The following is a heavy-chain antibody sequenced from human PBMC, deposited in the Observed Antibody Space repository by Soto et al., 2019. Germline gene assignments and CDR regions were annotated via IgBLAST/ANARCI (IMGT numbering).Heavy chain of an antibody. CDR1: GYSFTGNY. CDR2: INPNSGGT. V-gene: IGHV1-2*02. Sequence: QAQLVQSGAEVKKPGASVRVSCNASGYSFTGNYLHWVRQAPGQGLEWMGWINPNSGGTRYVEKFEGRVTMTRDTSISKAYMELSRLKSDDTAVYYCARDSPVSGTLFDYWGQGTLVTVSS. J-gene: IGHJ4*02. CDR3: ARDSPVSGTLFDY. D-gene: IGHD6-13*01.